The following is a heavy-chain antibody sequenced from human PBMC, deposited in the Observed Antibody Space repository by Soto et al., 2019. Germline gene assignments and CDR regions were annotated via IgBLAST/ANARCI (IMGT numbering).Heavy chain of an antibody. D-gene: IGHD3-10*01. V-gene: IGHV1-18*01. CDR2: ISAYNGNT. CDR3: ARVEGTYGSGSYYPTDYYYYGMDV. J-gene: IGHJ6*02. CDR1: GYTFTSYG. Sequence: ASVKVSCKASGYTFTSYGISWVRQAPGQGLEWMGWISAYNGNTNYAQKLQGRVTMTTDTSTSTAYMELRSLRSDDTAVYYCARVEGTYGSGSYYPTDYYYYGMDVWGQGTTVTVSS.